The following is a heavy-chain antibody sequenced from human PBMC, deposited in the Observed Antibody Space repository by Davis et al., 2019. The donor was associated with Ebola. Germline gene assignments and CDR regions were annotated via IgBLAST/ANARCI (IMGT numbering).Heavy chain of an antibody. Sequence: GGSLRLSCAASGFTFSSYAMSWVRQAPGKGLEWVSSISSSSSYIYYADSVKGRFTISRDNAKNSLYLQMNSLRAEDTAVYYCASLTVVTTKYFQHWGQGTLVTVSS. J-gene: IGHJ1*01. CDR2: ISSSSSYI. CDR1: GFTFSSYA. CDR3: ASLTVVTTKYFQH. V-gene: IGHV3-21*01. D-gene: IGHD4-23*01.